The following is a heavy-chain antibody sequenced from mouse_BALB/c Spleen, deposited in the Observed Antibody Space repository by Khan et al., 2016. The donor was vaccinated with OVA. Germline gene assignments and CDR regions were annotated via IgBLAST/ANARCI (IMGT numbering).Heavy chain of an antibody. D-gene: IGHD1-1*01. J-gene: IGHJ2*01. CDR3: ATSYFYGYYFDY. V-gene: IGHV5-17*02. CDR2: ISGDSSTV. CDR1: GFTFSTYG. Sequence: EVMLVESGGGLVQPGGSRKLSCAASGFTFSTYGTHWVRQAPEKGLEWVAYISGDSSTVYYADTVKGRFTISRDNPKNTLFLQMTSLMSEDTARYYCATSYFYGYYFDYWGPGTTLTVSS.